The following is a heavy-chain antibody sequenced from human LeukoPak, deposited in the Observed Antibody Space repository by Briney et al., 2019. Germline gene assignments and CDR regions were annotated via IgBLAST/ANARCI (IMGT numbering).Heavy chain of an antibody. D-gene: IGHD3-9*01. CDR2: IYYSGST. CDR1: GGPISSYY. Sequence: PSETLSLTCTVSGGPISSYYWSWIRQPPGKGLEWIEYIYYSGSTDYNPSLKSRVTISVDTSKNQFSLKLSSVTAADTAVYYCARVQRRADYDILTGYPIVDYWGRGTLVTVSS. V-gene: IGHV4-59*01. J-gene: IGHJ4*02. CDR3: ARVQRRADYDILTGYPIVDY.